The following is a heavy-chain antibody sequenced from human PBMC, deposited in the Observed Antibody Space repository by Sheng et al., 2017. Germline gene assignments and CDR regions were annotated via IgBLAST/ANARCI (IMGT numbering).Heavy chain of an antibody. CDR3: ARGTVTTRFVFDY. V-gene: IGHV3-30*04. D-gene: IGHD4-17*01. CDR1: GFTFSSYT. J-gene: IGHJ4*02. CDR2: ISYDGRNK. Sequence: QVQLVESGGGVVQPGRSLRLSCAASGFTFSSYTMHWVRQAPGKGLEWVAVISYDGRNKYYADSVKGRFTISRDNSKNTVYLQMNSLRAEDTAVYYCARGTVTTRFVFDYWGQGTLVTVSS.